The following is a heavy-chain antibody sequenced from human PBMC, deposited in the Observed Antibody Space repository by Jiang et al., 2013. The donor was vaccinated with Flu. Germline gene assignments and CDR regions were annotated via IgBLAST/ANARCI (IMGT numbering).Heavy chain of an antibody. CDR2: INAGGGNT. Sequence: VQLVESGAEVKKPGASVKVSCKASGYTFSSHYMHWVRQAPGQGVEWMGIINAGGGNTNYAQKFQGRVTMTRDTSTRTVYMELSSLRSEDTAVYYCARGGGLHYYGMDVWGQGTTATVSS. CDR3: ARGGGLHYYGMDV. V-gene: IGHV1-46*01. CDR1: GYTFSSHY. D-gene: IGHD2-15*01. J-gene: IGHJ6*02.